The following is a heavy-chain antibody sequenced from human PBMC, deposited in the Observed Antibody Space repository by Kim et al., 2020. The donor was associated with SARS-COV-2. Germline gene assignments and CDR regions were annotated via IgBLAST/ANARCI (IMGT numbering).Heavy chain of an antibody. Sequence: GGSLRLSCAASGFMFSSYWMSWVRQTPGKGLEWVANMNQDGSEKYYVDFVMGRFTISRDNAKNSLYLRMDSLRAEDTAVYYCVTGGSGWGESGGYWGQGTLVTVSS. V-gene: IGHV3-7*03. CDR2: MNQDGSEK. CDR1: GFMFSSYW. CDR3: VTGGSGWGESGGY. D-gene: IGHD6-25*01. J-gene: IGHJ4*02.